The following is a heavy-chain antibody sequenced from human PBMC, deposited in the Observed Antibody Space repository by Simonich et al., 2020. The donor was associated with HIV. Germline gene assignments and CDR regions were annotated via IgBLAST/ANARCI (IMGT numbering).Heavy chain of an antibody. V-gene: IGHV4-34*01. CDR3: ARRHPTTVTTPYFDY. J-gene: IGHJ4*02. Sequence: QVQLQQWGAGLLKPSETLSLTCAVYGGSFSGYYWSWTRQPPGKGLEWIGEINHSGSTHYNPSLKSRVTISVDTSKNQFSLKLSSVTAADTAVYYCARRHPTTVTTPYFDYWGQGTLVTVSS. CDR2: INHSGST. CDR1: GGSFSGYY. D-gene: IGHD4-17*01.